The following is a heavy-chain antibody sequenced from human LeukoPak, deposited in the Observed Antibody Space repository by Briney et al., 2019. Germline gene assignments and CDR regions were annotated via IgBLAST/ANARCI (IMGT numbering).Heavy chain of an antibody. Sequence: GGSLRLSCAASGFTFSAYWMRWVRQAPGKGLEWTSYVGISSGNTKYADSVKGRFTISGDSAKNSVFLQMDSLRVEDTAVYYCARDHRYAFDNWGQGTLVTVSS. CDR2: VGISSGNT. CDR1: GFTFSAYW. J-gene: IGHJ4*02. CDR3: ARDHRYAFDN. V-gene: IGHV3-11*06. D-gene: IGHD5-12*01.